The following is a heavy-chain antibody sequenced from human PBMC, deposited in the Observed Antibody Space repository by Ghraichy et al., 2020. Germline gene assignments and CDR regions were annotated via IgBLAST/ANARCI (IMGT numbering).Heavy chain of an antibody. CDR2: INPAGTDT. J-gene: IGHJ4*02. Sequence: GGSLRLSCAASGVTFSNHWMSWVRQAPGKGLEWVAHINPAGTDTYYGDSVKGRFTISRDNAENSLFLQLNSLRPGDTAVYFCATSQHSTAWNWGQGTLVTVSS. CDR3: ATSQHSTAWN. D-gene: IGHD6-19*01. V-gene: IGHV3-7*01. CDR1: GVTFSNHW.